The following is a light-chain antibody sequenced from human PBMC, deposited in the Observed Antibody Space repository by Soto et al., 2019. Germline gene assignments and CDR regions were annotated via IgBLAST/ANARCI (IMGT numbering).Light chain of an antibody. V-gene: IGKV3-11*01. Sequence: EVVLTQSPATLSLSPGERVTLSCRASQNIGSHLTWYQQKPGQAPRLLMYDTFNRATGIPARFSGSGSGTDFTLSISSLEPEDFAVYYCQQRTNWRLTFGGGTKVDI. J-gene: IGKJ4*01. CDR1: QNIGSH. CDR2: DTF. CDR3: QQRTNWRLT.